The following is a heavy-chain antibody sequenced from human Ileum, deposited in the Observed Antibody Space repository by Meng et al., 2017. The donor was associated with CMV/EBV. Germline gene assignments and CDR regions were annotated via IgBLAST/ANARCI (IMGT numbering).Heavy chain of an antibody. CDR2: INSDGGNT. V-gene: IGHV3-74*01. CDR1: GFTFSSYW. CDR3: ARNPSGSYGDFQH. Sequence: GESLKISCAASGFTFSSYWMHWVRQVPGKGLVWVSRINSDGGNTNYADSVKGRFTISRDNAKNMLYLQMNSLRADDSAIYYCARNPSGSYGDFQHWGQGTQVTVSS. D-gene: IGHD1-26*01. J-gene: IGHJ1*01.